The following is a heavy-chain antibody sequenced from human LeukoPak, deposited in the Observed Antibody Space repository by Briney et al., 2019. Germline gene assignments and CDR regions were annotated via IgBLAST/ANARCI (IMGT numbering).Heavy chain of an antibody. CDR3: ARDLVPHGRFLEWFWFDP. D-gene: IGHD3-3*01. Sequence: ASVKVSCKASGYTFTGYYMHWVRQAPGQGLEWMGWINPNSGGTNYAQKFQGRVTMTRDTSISTAYMELSRLRSDDTAVYYCARDLVPHGRFLEWFWFDPWGQGTLVTVSS. V-gene: IGHV1-2*02. J-gene: IGHJ5*02. CDR1: GYTFTGYY. CDR2: INPNSGGT.